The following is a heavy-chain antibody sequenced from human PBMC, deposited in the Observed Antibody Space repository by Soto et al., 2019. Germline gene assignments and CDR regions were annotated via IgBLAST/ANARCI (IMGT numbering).Heavy chain of an antibody. Sequence: QVQLQESGPGLVKPSETLSLTCTVSGGSISSYYWSWIRQPPGKGLEWIGYIYYSGSTNYNPSLKSRLTISVATSKNQFSLKLSSVPAAATAVYYCASLWGWSVEYWGQGTLVTVSS. CDR3: ASLWGWSVEY. V-gene: IGHV4-59*08. J-gene: IGHJ4*02. D-gene: IGHD3-16*01. CDR1: GGSISSYY. CDR2: IYYSGST.